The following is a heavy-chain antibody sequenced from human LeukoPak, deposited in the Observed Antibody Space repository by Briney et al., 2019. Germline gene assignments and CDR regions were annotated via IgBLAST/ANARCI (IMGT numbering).Heavy chain of an antibody. CDR3: AKGGPWIHDYYYYMDV. V-gene: IGHV3-23*01. Sequence: PGGSLRLSCTVSGFTVSSNSMSWVRQAPGKGLEWVSAISGSGGSAFYADSVKGRFTISRDNSKNTLYLQMNSLRAEDTAVYYCAKGGPWIHDYYYYMDVWGKGTTVTVSS. CDR2: ISGSGGSA. CDR1: GFTVSSNS. D-gene: IGHD5-18*01. J-gene: IGHJ6*03.